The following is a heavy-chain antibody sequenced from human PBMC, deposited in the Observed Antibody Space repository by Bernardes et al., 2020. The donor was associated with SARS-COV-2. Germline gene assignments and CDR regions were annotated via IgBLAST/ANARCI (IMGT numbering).Heavy chain of an antibody. CDR3: ASHLPVKSSMFGTFGVVIDNYGMDV. Sequence: GGSLRLSCASSGSTFSSYWMSWVRQAPGKGLEWVANIKQDGSENYYVDSVKGRFTISRHNAKNSVYLTMNSLSSEDTAVSYCASHLPVKSSMFGTFGVVIDNYGMDVWGQGTTVTVSS. J-gene: IGHJ6*02. D-gene: IGHD3-3*01. CDR2: IKQDGSEN. V-gene: IGHV3-7*01. CDR1: GSTFSSYW.